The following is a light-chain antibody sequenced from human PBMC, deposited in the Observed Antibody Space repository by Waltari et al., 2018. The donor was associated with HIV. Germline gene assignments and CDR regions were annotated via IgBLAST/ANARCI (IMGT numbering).Light chain of an antibody. CDR1: SSNIGADYS. Sequence: QSVLTQPPSVSAAPGQRITISCTGNSSNIGADYSVHWYQQVPGSAPKLLIYLNHNRPAGVPARFSGSRSGSSASLASTGLRPEDEADYYCQSHDSSLSGSSVFGGGTKLTVL. CDR2: LNH. J-gene: IGLJ2*01. CDR3: QSHDSSLSGSSV. V-gene: IGLV1-40*01.